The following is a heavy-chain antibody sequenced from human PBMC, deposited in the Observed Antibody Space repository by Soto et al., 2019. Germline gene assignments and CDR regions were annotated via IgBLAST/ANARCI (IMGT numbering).Heavy chain of an antibody. D-gene: IGHD3-22*01. Sequence: SQTLSLTCTVSGGSISSGGYYWSWIRQHPGKGLEWIGYIYYSGSTYYNPSLKSRVTISVDTSKNQFSLKLSSVTAADTAVYYCAREYYYDSSGPNTIDYWGQGTLVTVSS. CDR3: AREYYYDSSGPNTIDY. V-gene: IGHV4-31*03. J-gene: IGHJ4*02. CDR2: IYYSGST. CDR1: GGSISSGGYY.